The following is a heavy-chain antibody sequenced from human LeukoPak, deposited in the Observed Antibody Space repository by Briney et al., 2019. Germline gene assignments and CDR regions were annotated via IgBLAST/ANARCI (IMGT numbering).Heavy chain of an antibody. D-gene: IGHD1-26*01. J-gene: IGHJ4*02. CDR2: IYTSGST. CDR3: ATGDSGSYYY. Sequence: PSQTVSLTCTVSGGSISSGSYYWSWIRQPAGKGLEWIGRIYTSGSTNYNPSLKSRVTISVDTSKNQFSLKLSSVTAADTAVYYCATGDSGSYYYWGQGTLVTVSS. V-gene: IGHV4-61*02. CDR1: GGSISSGSYY.